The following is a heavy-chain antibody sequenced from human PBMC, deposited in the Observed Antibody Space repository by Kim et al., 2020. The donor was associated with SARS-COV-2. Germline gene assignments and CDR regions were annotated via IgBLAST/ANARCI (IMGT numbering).Heavy chain of an antibody. D-gene: IGHD4-17*01. V-gene: IGHV4-4*09. CDR3: ASAGDYNGNLYCDL. Sequence: NTSLKSRVTISVDTSKNQFSLKLSSVTAADTAGYYCASAGDYNGNLYCDLWGRGTLVTVSS. J-gene: IGHJ2*01.